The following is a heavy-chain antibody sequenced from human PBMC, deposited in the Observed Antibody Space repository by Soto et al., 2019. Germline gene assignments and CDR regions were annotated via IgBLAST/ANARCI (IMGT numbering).Heavy chain of an antibody. V-gene: IGHV4-34*01. CDR1: GGSLSGYY. J-gene: IGHJ6*02. Sequence: SETLSLTCAVNGGSLSGYYWCWIRQSAEMGLEWIGEIDHRRSSDYTPSLKRRVTISIDASKNHVTLELASETAADTAVYYCARSDNRNSLYGVDVWGQGTAVTVSS. CDR2: IDHRRSS. D-gene: IGHD1-7*01. CDR3: ARSDNRNSLYGVDV.